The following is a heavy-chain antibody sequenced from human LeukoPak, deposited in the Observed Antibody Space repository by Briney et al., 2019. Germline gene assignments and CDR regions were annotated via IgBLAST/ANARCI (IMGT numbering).Heavy chain of an antibody. CDR1: GFTFSKYA. J-gene: IGHJ4*02. V-gene: IGHV3-7*01. Sequence: GGSLRLSCAVSGFTFSKYAMTWVRQAPGKGLEWVANIKKDGSEKYYVDSVEGRFTISRDNAKNSLYLQMNSLRAEDTAVYYCARDIGVKLWRGLQFDYWGQGTLVTVSS. D-gene: IGHD6-19*01. CDR3: ARDIGVKLWRGLQFDY. CDR2: IKKDGSEK.